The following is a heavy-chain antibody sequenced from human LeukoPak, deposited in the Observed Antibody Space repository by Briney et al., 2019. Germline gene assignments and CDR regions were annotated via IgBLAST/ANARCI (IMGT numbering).Heavy chain of an antibody. CDR2: IWYDGSNK. Sequence: GRPLRLSCAASGFTFSSYGMHWVRQAPGKGLEWEAVIWYDGSNKYYVDPVKGRFTISRDNSKNTLYLQMNSLRGEDTAVYYCARAKLDSSGYSFDYWGQGTLVTVSS. CDR3: ARAKLDSSGYSFDY. CDR1: GFTFSSYG. J-gene: IGHJ4*02. D-gene: IGHD3-22*01. V-gene: IGHV3-33*01.